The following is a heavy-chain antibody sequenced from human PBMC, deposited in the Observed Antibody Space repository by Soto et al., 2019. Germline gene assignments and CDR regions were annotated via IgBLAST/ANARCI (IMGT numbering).Heavy chain of an antibody. J-gene: IGHJ4*02. CDR1: GVSISDSY. Sequence: QVLLQESGPGLVKPSETLSLTCTVSGVSISDSYWAWIRQPAGKGLEWIGRVFTSGSTTYNPSLKSRVTMSVDASKRQFFLRLNSLTAADTAVYYCARAPDGGYLDYWGQGALVAVSS. CDR2: VFTSGST. V-gene: IGHV4-4*07. D-gene: IGHD2-2*01. CDR3: ARAPDGGYLDY.